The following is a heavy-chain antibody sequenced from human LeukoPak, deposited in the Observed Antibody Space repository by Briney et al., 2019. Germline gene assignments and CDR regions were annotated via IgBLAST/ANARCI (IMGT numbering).Heavy chain of an antibody. Sequence: SSETLSLTCSDSGGSISSYYWSWIRQPPGKGLEWMGYIYYSGITNYNPSLKGRVTKSVDTSKNHFSLELSSVTAADTAVYYCARGYSSGFEFDYWGQGTLVTVS. V-gene: IGHV4-59*01. CDR2: IYYSGIT. J-gene: IGHJ4*02. D-gene: IGHD6-19*01. CDR1: GGSISSYY. CDR3: ARGYSSGFEFDY.